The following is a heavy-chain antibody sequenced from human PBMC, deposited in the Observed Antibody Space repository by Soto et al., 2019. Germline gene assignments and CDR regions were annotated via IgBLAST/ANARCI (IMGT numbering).Heavy chain of an antibody. J-gene: IGHJ4*02. CDR2: FGSGGDGL. CDR1: GFTFSSFA. D-gene: IGHD4-17*01. CDR3: ATYGQHLMDS. V-gene: IGHV3-23*01. Sequence: EVQLLESGGGLVQPGGSLRLSCAASGFTFSSFAMKWVRQAPGKGLEWVSVFGSGGDGLQYADSVEGRFTISRDNSKNTVNLQMNSLRAEDTAVYYCATYGQHLMDSWGQGTLVTVSS.